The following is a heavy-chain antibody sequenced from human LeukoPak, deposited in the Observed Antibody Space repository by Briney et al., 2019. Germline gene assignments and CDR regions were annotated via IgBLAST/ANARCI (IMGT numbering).Heavy chain of an antibody. J-gene: IGHJ6*02. Sequence: ASVKVSCKASGYTFTSYDINWVRQATGQGLERMGWMNPNSGNTGYAQKFQGRVTMTRNTSISTAYMELSSLRSEDTAVYYCARGGEAGDYGDYGKHYYYYYGMDVWGQGTTVTVSS. D-gene: IGHD4-17*01. CDR2: MNPNSGNT. V-gene: IGHV1-8*01. CDR1: GYTFTSYD. CDR3: ARGGEAGDYGDYGKHYYYYYGMDV.